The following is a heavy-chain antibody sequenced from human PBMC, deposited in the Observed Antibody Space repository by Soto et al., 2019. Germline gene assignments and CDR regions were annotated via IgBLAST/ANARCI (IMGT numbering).Heavy chain of an antibody. D-gene: IGHD6-19*01. CDR2: IRPWNGDA. CDR1: RDFFKEHDY. J-gene: IGHJ4*02. CDR3: VRVSPGWNFDY. Sequence: QVRLVQSGAEVQKPGASVKVSCKAPRDFFKEHDYLHWLREAPGQGLEWTGWIRPWNGDATCAQKFQGRLTLSRDMSIDTMYFDLTSLTSDDTAVYYCVRVSPGWNFDYWGQGTLLTVSS. V-gene: IGHV1-2*02.